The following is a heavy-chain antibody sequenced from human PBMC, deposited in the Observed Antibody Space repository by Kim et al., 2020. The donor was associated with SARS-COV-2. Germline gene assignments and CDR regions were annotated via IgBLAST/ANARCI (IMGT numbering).Heavy chain of an antibody. J-gene: IGHJ4*02. D-gene: IGHD6-13*01. Sequence: YSQKFHGNVTITRDTYASTAYMELSSLRSEDTAVYYCARAGGTAAGKLDYWGQGTLVTVSS. CDR3: ARAGGTAAGKLDY. V-gene: IGHV1-3*01.